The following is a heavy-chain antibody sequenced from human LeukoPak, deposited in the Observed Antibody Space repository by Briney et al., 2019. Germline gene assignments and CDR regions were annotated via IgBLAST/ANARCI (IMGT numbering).Heavy chain of an antibody. CDR1: GFTFSSYW. CDR3: ARTLRLGTPRAFDI. V-gene: IGHV3-7*05. Sequence: PGGSLRLSCVVSGFTFSSYWMNWVRQAPGKGLEWVANIHEDGSDEYYVDSVKGRFTISRDNAKNSLYLQMNSLRAEDTALYYCARTLRLGTPRAFDIWGRGTMVTASS. D-gene: IGHD1-14*01. CDR2: IHEDGSDE. J-gene: IGHJ3*02.